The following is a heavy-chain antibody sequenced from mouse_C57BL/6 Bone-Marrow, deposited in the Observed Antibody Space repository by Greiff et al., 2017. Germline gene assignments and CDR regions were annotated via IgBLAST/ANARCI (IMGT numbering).Heavy chain of an antibody. CDR3: TYYYGSSFRWYFDV. Sequence: EVQLQQSGAELVRPGASVKLSCTASGFNIKDDYMHWVKQRPEQGLEWIGWIDPENGDTEYASKFQGKATLTADTSSNAAYLQLSSLTSEDTAVYYCTYYYGSSFRWYFDVWGTGTTVTVSS. J-gene: IGHJ1*03. V-gene: IGHV14-4*01. D-gene: IGHD1-1*01. CDR1: GFNIKDDY. CDR2: IDPENGDT.